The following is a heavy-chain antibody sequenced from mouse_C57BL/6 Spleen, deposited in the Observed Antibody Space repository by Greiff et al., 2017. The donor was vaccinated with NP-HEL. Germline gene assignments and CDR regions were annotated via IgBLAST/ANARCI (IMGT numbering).Heavy chain of an antibody. CDR3: ARHVRDSSGQYYFDY. Sequence: DVQLVESGGDLVKPGGSLKLSCAASGFTFSSYGMSWVRQTPDKRLEWVATISSGGSYTYYPDSVKGRFTISRDNAKNTLYLQMSSLKSEDTAMYYCARHVRDSSGQYYFDYWGQGTTLTVSS. V-gene: IGHV5-6*01. CDR1: GFTFSSYG. D-gene: IGHD3-2*02. J-gene: IGHJ2*01. CDR2: ISSGGSYT.